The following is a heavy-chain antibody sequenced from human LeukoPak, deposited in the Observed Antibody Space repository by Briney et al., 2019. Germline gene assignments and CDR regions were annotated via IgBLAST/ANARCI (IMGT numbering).Heavy chain of an antibody. CDR1: GCTFTSYY. Sequence: ASVKVSCKASGCTFTSYYMHWVRQAPGQGLEWMGIINPSGGSTSYAQKFQGRVTMTRDTSTSTVYMELSSLRSEDTAVYYCAREVASYYYYYGMDVWGQGTTVTVSS. V-gene: IGHV1-46*01. CDR2: INPSGGST. J-gene: IGHJ6*02. D-gene: IGHD2-15*01. CDR3: AREVASYYYYYGMDV.